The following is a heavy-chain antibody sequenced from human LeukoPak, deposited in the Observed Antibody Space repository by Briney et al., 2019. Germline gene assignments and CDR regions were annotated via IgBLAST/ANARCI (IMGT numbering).Heavy chain of an antibody. J-gene: IGHJ4*02. V-gene: IGHV3-53*01. D-gene: IGHD1-26*01. CDR3: ARSKTLSGSYYNGNPYYFDY. CDR2: IYSGGST. Sequence: PGGSPRLSCAASGFTVSSNYMSWVRQAPGKGLEWVSVIYSGGSTYYADSVKGRFTISRDNSKNTLYLQMNSLRAEDTAVYYCARSKTLSGSYYNGNPYYFDYWGQGTLVTVSS. CDR1: GFTVSSNY.